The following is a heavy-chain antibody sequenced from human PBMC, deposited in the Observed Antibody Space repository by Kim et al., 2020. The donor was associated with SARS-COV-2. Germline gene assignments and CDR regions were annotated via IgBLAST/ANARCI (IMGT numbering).Heavy chain of an antibody. CDR3: ARDKDYGDYSWFDP. V-gene: IGHV3-20*01. CDR2: INWNGGST. Sequence: GGSLRLSCAASGFTFDDYGMSWVRQAPGKGLEWVSGINWNGGSTGYADSVKGRFTISRDNAKNSLYLQMNSLRAEDTALYHCARDKDYGDYSWFDPWDQGTLVTVSS. J-gene: IGHJ5*02. CDR1: GFTFDDYG. D-gene: IGHD4-17*01.